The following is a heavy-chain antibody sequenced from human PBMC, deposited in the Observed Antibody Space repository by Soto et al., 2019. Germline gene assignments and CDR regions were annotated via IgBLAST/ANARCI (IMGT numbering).Heavy chain of an antibody. D-gene: IGHD5-12*01. CDR3: TRADSGYA. Sequence: GGSLRLSCAASGFTFSGSAMHWVRQASGKGLEWVGRIRSKANNYATAYAASVKGRFTISRDDSKNTAYLQMNSLKTEDTAVYYCTRADSGYAWGQGTLVTVSS. CDR2: IRSKANNYAT. CDR1: GFTFSGSA. V-gene: IGHV3-73*01. J-gene: IGHJ5*02.